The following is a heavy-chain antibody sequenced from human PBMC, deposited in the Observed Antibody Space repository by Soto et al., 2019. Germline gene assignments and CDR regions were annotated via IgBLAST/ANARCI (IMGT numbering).Heavy chain of an antibody. Sequence: QVQLVQSGTEVKKPGASVKVSCKAFAYTFTTFGITWVRQAPGQGLEWMGWISPHNVNTNYAQKVQGRVTMTTDTSTSTAYMELRSLRSDDTAVYYCARGPYADSFDYWGQGALVTVSS. J-gene: IGHJ4*02. V-gene: IGHV1-18*01. CDR3: ARGPYADSFDY. D-gene: IGHD3-16*01. CDR2: ISPHNVNT. CDR1: AYTFTTFG.